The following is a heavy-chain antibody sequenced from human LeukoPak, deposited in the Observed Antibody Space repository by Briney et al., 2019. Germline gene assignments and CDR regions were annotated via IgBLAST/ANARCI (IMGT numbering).Heavy chain of an antibody. D-gene: IGHD3-22*01. J-gene: IGHJ4*02. CDR2: TSSSDPGT. CDR3: ARRAGDYSHPYDY. Sequence: PGGSLRLSCAASGFPLSSYAMSWVRQGPGKGLEWVAATSSSDPGTYHADSVRGRFTISRDNSKNTLYLQMNRLRAEDTAMYYCARRAGDYSHPYDYWGQGTLVTVSS. V-gene: IGHV3-23*01. CDR1: GFPLSSYA.